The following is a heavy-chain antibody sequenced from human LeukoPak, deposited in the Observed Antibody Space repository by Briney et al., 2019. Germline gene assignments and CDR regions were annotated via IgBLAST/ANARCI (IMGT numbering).Heavy chain of an antibody. J-gene: IGHJ6*04. CDR3: ARDNPPRYWFGMDV. CDR2: ISAYNGNT. V-gene: IGHV1-18*04. CDR1: GYTFTSYG. D-gene: IGHD2-21*01. Sequence: ASVKVSCKASGYTFTSYGISWVRQAPGQGLEWMEWISAYNGNTNYAQKLQGRVTMTTDTSTSTAYMELRSLRSDDTAVYYCARDNPPRYWFGMDVWGKGTTVTVSS.